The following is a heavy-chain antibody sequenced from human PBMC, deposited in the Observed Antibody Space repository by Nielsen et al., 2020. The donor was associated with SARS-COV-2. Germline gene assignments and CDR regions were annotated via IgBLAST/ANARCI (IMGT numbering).Heavy chain of an antibody. CDR2: IYYSGST. Sequence: SETLSLTCTVSGGSISSYYWSWIRQPPGKGLEWIGYIYYSGSTNYNPSLKSRVTISVDTSKNQFSLKLSSVTAADTAVYYCARSRFGNTIFGVVIHDAFDIWGQGTMVTVS. D-gene: IGHD3-3*01. CDR3: ARSRFGNTIFGVVIHDAFDI. V-gene: IGHV4-59*08. CDR1: GGSISSYY. J-gene: IGHJ3*02.